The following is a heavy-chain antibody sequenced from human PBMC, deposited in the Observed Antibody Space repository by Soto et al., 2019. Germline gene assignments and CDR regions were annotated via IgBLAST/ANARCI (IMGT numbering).Heavy chain of an antibody. CDR3: ARDGKGEHDAFDI. D-gene: IGHD3-16*01. J-gene: IGHJ3*02. Sequence: GGSLRLSCAASGFTFSSYWMSWVRQAPGKGLEWVANIKQDGSEKYYVDSVKGRFTISRDNAKNSLYLQMNSLRAEDTAVYYCARDGKGEHDAFDIWGQGTMVTVSS. CDR2: IKQDGSEK. CDR1: GFTFSSYW. V-gene: IGHV3-7*03.